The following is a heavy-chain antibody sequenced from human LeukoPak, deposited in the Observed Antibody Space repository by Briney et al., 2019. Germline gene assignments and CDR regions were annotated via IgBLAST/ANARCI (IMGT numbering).Heavy chain of an antibody. V-gene: IGHV3-21*01. CDR1: GFTFSSYS. D-gene: IGHD2-2*01. Sequence: PGGSLRLSCAASGFTFSSYSMNWVRQAPGKGLEWVSSISSSSSYIYYADSVKGRFTISRDNAKNSLYLQMNSLRAEDTAVYYCARDRMGRVSEYQLPLDDAFDIWGQGTMVTVSS. CDR2: ISSSSSYI. J-gene: IGHJ3*02. CDR3: ARDRMGRVSEYQLPLDDAFDI.